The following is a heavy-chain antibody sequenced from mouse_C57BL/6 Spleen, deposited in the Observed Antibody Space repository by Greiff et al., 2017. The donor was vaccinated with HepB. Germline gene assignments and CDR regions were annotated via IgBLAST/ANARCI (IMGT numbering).Heavy chain of an antibody. CDR2: INPSNGGT. V-gene: IGHV1-53*01. D-gene: IGHD2-4*01. J-gene: IGHJ3*01. CDR1: GYTFTSYW. Sequence: VQLQQSGTELVKPGASVKLSCKASGYTFTSYWMHWVKQRPGQGLEWIGNINPSNGGTNYNEKFKSKATLTVDKSSSTAYMQLSSLTSEDSAVYSCARCIDDYVAGFAYWGQGTLVTVSA. CDR3: ARCIDDYVAGFAY.